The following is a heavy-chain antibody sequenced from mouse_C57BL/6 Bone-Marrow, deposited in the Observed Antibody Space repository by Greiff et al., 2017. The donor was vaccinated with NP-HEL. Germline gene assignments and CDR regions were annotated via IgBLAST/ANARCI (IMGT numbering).Heavy chain of an antibody. CDR2: ISNGGGST. CDR3: AKYDYDGFFAY. D-gene: IGHD2-4*01. Sequence: EVKLVESGGGLVQPGGSLKLSCAASGFTFSDYYMYWVRQTPEQRLEWVAYISNGGGSTYYPDTVKGRFTISRDNAKNTLYLQMSRLKSEDTAMYYCAKYDYDGFFAYWGQGTLVTVSA. CDR1: GFTFSDYY. J-gene: IGHJ3*01. V-gene: IGHV5-12*01.